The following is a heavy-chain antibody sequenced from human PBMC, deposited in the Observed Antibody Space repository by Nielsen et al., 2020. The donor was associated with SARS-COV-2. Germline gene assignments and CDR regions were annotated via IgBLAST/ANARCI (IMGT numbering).Heavy chain of an antibody. CDR2: MHYRGST. CDR1: GDPISHYF. V-gene: IGHV4-59*01. CDR3: VRIDMATISVDY. J-gene: IGHJ4*02. Sequence: SETLSLTCAVSGDPISHYFWTWIRQRPGKGLEWIGDMHYRGSTNYNPSLKSRVTISVDTSKNQFSLELTSMTAADTAVYYCVRIDMATISVDYWGRGTLVSVSS. D-gene: IGHD5-24*01.